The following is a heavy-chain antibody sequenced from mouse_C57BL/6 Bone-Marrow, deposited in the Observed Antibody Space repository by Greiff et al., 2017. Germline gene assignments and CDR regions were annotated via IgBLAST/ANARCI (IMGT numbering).Heavy chain of an antibody. CDR1: GFTFSDYY. CDR3: ARHPGRYAMDY. CDR2: ISNGGGST. V-gene: IGHV5-12*01. D-gene: IGHD3-3*01. Sequence: EVQRVESGGGLVQPGGSLKLSCAASGFTFSDYYMYWVRQTPEKRLEWVAYISNGGGSTYYPDTVKGRFTISRDNAKNTLYLQMSRLKSEDTAMYYCARHPGRYAMDYWGQGTSVTVSS. J-gene: IGHJ4*01.